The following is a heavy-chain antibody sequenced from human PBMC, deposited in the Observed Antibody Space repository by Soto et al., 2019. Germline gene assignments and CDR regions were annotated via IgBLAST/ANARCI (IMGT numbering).Heavy chain of an antibody. CDR3: ARGSTHYNMDV. CDR2: ISGYNANT. D-gene: IGHD1-1*01. CDR1: GYTFTNNG. J-gene: IGHJ6*01. V-gene: IGHV1-18*04. Sequence: QVRLVQSGGEVRKPGASVKVSCKTSGYTFTNNGINWVRQAPGQGLEWMGWISGYNANTKYAQKFQGRVTLTTDTLTSTAFMELRSLRSDDTAVFYCARGSTHYNMDVW.